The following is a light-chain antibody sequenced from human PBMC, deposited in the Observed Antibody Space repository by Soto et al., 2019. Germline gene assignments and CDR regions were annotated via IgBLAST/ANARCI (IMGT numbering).Light chain of an antibody. V-gene: IGKV3-15*01. Sequence: EIVMTQSPATLSVSPGERATLSCRASQSVISDYLVWYQQKPGQAPRLLIYGASTRATGIPARFSGSGSGTEFTLTISSLQSEDFAVYYCQQYNNWPPWTFGQGTKVDIK. J-gene: IGKJ1*01. CDR2: GAS. CDR3: QQYNNWPPWT. CDR1: QSVISD.